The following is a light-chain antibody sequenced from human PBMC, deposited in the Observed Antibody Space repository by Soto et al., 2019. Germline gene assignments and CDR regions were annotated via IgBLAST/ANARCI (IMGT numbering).Light chain of an antibody. J-gene: IGLJ2*01. Sequence: QPVLTQSPSASASLGASVKLTCTLSSGHSSYDIAWHQQQPEKGPRYLMKLSSDGRHSKGDGIPDRFSGSSSGAERYLTISSLQSEDEADYYCQTWGTGIRVFGGGTKLTV. CDR2: LSSDGRH. CDR1: SGHSSYD. CDR3: QTWGTGIRV. V-gene: IGLV4-69*01.